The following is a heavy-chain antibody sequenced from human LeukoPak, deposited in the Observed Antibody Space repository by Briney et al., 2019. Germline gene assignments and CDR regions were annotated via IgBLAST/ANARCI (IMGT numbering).Heavy chain of an antibody. CDR2: ISINGDKT. V-gene: IGHV3-64D*06. J-gene: IGHJ4*02. D-gene: IGHD1-26*01. CDR3: IKDRIGTWSFDH. Sequence: GGSLRLSCSASGFTFSGHFMHWVRQAPGKGLEYVSSISINGDKTYYAESVKGRFTISRDNSRNTLYLQLSSLRVEDTAVYYCIKDRIGTWSFDHWGQGTLLTVSS. CDR1: GFTFSGHF.